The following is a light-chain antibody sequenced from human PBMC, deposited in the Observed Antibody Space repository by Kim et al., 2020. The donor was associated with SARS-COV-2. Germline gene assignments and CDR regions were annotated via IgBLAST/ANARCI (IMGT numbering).Light chain of an antibody. V-gene: IGKV3-15*01. Sequence: EIVMTQSPATLSVSPGERATLSCRASQSVSSNLAWYQQKPGQAPRLLIYDKSTRATGIPARFSGSGSGTEFTLTISSLQSEDFAVYYCQQYNKWPPLTFGGGTKVDIK. CDR2: DKS. CDR1: QSVSSN. CDR3: QQYNKWPPLT. J-gene: IGKJ4*01.